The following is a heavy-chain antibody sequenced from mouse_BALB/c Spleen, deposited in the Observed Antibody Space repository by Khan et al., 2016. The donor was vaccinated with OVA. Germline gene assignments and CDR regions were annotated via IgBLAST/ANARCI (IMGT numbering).Heavy chain of an antibody. Sequence: QVQLQQPGAELVRPGASVKLSCKASGYTFTSYWMNWVKQRPGQGLEWIGMIDPSDSETHYNQIFKDKATLTVDKSSSTASMPLSSLTSEDSAVYYCARREKYGYDPSWFAYWGQGTLVTVSA. CDR2: IDPSDSET. D-gene: IGHD2-2*01. CDR3: ARREKYGYDPSWFAY. CDR1: GYTFTSYW. J-gene: IGHJ3*01. V-gene: IGHV1-61*01.